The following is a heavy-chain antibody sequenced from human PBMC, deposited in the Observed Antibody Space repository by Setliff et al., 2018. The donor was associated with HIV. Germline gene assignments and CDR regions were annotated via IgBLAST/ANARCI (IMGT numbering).Heavy chain of an antibody. D-gene: IGHD4-17*01. CDR3: ARDPPGYGDSKDY. Sequence: SETLSLTCSVSGGSVGSGSYYWSWIRQSPGKGLGWLGYIYYSGSTTYNPSLRSRVTISIDTSKNQFSLNLRSVTAADTAVYYCARDPPGYGDSKDYWGQGKLVTVSS. V-gene: IGHV4-61*01. J-gene: IGHJ4*02. CDR2: IYYSGST. CDR1: GGSVGSGSYY.